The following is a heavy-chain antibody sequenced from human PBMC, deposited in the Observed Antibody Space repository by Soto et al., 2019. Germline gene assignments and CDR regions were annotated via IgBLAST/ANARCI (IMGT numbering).Heavy chain of an antibody. J-gene: IGHJ6*03. Sequence: GGSLRLSCAASGFTFSSYAMNWVRQPPGKGLEWVSAISGSGRSTHYADSVKGRLTISRDNSRNTLYLQMNSLRAEDTAVYYCVKDLGPDNPQYYYYYYMDVWGKGTTVTVSS. CDR1: GFTFSSYA. CDR2: ISGSGRST. D-gene: IGHD1-1*01. CDR3: VKDLGPDNPQYYYYYYMDV. V-gene: IGHV3-23*01.